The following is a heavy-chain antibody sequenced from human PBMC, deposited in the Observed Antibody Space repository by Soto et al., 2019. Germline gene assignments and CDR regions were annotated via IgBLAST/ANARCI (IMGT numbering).Heavy chain of an antibody. D-gene: IGHD3-10*01. CDR2: ISGSGDFT. J-gene: IGHJ4*02. V-gene: IGHV3-23*01. CDR1: GVTVRSDY. Sequence: GGSLRLSCAASGVTVRSDYMSWVRQTQGKGLEWVSDISGSGDFTYYADSVKGRFTISRDNPKNTIYLQMNSLRAEDTAVYYCAKGYYDSGIYYNDSVFDSWGQGTLVPVSS. CDR3: AKGYYDSGIYYNDSVFDS.